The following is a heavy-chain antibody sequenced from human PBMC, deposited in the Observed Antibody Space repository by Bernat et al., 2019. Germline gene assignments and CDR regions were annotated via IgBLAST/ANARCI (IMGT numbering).Heavy chain of an antibody. Sequence: EVQLVESGGGLVQPGGSLRLSCAASGFTFDIYWMSWVRQAPGKGLEWVANIKQDGSEKHYVDSVKGRFTISRDNAKNLVYLQMNSLRGEDTAVYYCERMGSTYGQYNWFDPWGQGTLVTVAS. J-gene: IGHJ5*02. V-gene: IGHV3-7*01. CDR2: IKQDGSEK. D-gene: IGHD2-8*01. CDR3: ERMGSTYGQYNWFDP. CDR1: GFTFDIYW.